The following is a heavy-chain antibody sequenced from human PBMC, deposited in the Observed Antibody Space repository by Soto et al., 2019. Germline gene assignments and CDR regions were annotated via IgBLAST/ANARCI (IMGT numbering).Heavy chain of an antibody. CDR2: INAGNGNT. CDR1: GYTFTSYA. D-gene: IGHD2-2*01. J-gene: IGHJ5*02. Sequence: ASVKVSFKASGYTFTSYAIHWVRQAPGQRLEWMGWINAGNGNTKYSQKFQGRVTITRDTSASTAYMELSSLRSEDTAVYYCARDAASSIVVVPAANRWFEPWGQGTLVTVSS. CDR3: ARDAASSIVVVPAANRWFEP. V-gene: IGHV1-3*01.